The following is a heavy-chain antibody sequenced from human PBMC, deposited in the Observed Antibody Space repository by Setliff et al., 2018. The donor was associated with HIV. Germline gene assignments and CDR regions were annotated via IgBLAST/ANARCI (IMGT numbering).Heavy chain of an antibody. CDR1: GDSISRYS. CDR3: ARRIDDSGSFPDKNWFDT. Sequence: SETLSLTCTVSGDSISRYSWNWIRQSPGGGLEWIGFIFSRGSTKYNPSLQSRVTMSIDTSKNQFSLRLTSVTAADTAVYYCARRIDDSGSFPDKNWFDTWGPGSLVTVSS. V-gene: IGHV4-4*09. D-gene: IGHD3-10*01. CDR2: IFSRGST. J-gene: IGHJ5*02.